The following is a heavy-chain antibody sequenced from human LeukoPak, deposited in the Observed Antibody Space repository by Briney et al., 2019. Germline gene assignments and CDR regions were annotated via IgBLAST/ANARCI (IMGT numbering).Heavy chain of an antibody. J-gene: IGHJ3*02. Sequence: PSETLSLTCTVSGGSISNYFLTWVRQPVGKSLEWIGRLYTSGSTNYNPSLKSRVTMSLDTSKTQFSLKLKSVTAADTAVYYCAGGGSPHIWGQGTMVTVSS. V-gene: IGHV4-4*07. CDR3: AGGGSPHI. CDR1: GGSISNYF. CDR2: LYTSGST. D-gene: IGHD1-26*01.